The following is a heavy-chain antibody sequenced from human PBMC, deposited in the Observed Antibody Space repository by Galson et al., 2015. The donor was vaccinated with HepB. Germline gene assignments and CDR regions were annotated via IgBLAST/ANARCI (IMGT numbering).Heavy chain of an antibody. J-gene: IGHJ3*02. CDR1: GFTFSSYG. D-gene: IGHD3/OR15-3a*01. V-gene: IGHV3-33*01. Sequence: SLRLSCAASGFTFSSYGMHWVRQAPGKGLEWVAVIWYDGSNKYYADSVKGRFTISRDNSKNTLYLQMNSLRAEDTAVYYCARDRSDFWNAFDIWGQGTMVTVSS. CDR3: ARDRSDFWNAFDI. CDR2: IWYDGSNK.